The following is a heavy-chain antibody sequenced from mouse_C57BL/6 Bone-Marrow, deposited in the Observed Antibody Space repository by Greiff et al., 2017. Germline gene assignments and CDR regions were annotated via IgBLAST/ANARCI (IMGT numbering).Heavy chain of an antibody. V-gene: IGHV1-84*01. CDR2: SYPGSGNT. D-gene: IGHD1-1*02. J-gene: IGHJ2*01. Sequence: QVQLQQPGPELVKPGASVKISCKASGYTFTDYYINWVKQRPGQGLEWIGWSYPGSGNTKSNEKFKGKATLTVDTSSSTAYMQLSSLTSEDSAVYFCARRIRGWSYYSDDSGRATTRTVSS. CDR3: ARRIRGWSYYSDD. CDR1: GYTFTDYY.